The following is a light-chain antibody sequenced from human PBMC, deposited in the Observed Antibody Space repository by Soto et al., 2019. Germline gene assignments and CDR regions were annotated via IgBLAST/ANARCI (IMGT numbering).Light chain of an antibody. V-gene: IGLV2-23*02. CDR3: CSFAGRTARASV. Sequence: QSALTQPASVSGSPGESITISCTGTTSDIKTYNLVSWYQHHPGKATQLIIFEVTKRPSGVSERFTGSKSGNTASLTISGLLGEDEADYYCCSFAGRTARASVFGTGNMDTGL. J-gene: IGLJ1*01. CDR1: TSDIKTYNL. CDR2: EVT.